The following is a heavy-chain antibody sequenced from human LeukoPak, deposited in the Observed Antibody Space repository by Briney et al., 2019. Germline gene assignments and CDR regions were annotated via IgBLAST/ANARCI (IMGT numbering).Heavy chain of an antibody. CDR1: GFTFSDYY. J-gene: IGHJ4*02. CDR2: ISSSSSYT. V-gene: IGHV3-11*06. D-gene: IGHD6-13*01. Sequence: GGSLRLSCATSGFTFSDYYMSWIRQAPGKGLEWVSYISSSSSYTNYADSVKGRFTISRDNAKNSLYPQMNSLRAEDTAVYYCARPIAAAGYTLDYWGQGTLVTVSS. CDR3: ARPIAAAGYTLDY.